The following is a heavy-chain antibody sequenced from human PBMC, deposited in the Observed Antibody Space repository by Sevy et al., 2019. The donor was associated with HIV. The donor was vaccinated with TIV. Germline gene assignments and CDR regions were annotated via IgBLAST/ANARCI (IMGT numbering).Heavy chain of an antibody. Sequence: GGSLRLSCAASGFTFSRYAMNWVRQAPGKGLELVSGISGSGGSGDKTNYADSVKGRFTISRDDSKNSLYLQLNSLRAEDTAIYYCARKYDSSGYFDYWGQGTLVTVSS. D-gene: IGHD3-22*01. V-gene: IGHV3-23*01. CDR1: GFTFSRYA. CDR3: ARKYDSSGYFDY. CDR2: ISGSGGSGDKT. J-gene: IGHJ4*02.